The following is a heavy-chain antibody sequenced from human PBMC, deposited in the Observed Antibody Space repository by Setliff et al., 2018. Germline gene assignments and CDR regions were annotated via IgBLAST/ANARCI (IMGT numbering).Heavy chain of an antibody. Sequence: ASVKVSCKASGHTFTSHYMHWVRQAPGLGLEWMGTINPSSGRTSYAQKFQGRVTMTRDTSTSTVYMDMSSLRSEDTAVYYRARDVFPYHYEGAFDIWGQGTMVT. CDR3: ARDVFPYHYEGAFDI. D-gene: IGHD3-22*01. CDR2: INPSSGRT. J-gene: IGHJ3*02. CDR1: GHTFTSHY. V-gene: IGHV1-46*01.